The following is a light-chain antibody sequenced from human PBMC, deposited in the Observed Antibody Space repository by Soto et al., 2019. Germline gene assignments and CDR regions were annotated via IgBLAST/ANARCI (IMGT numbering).Light chain of an antibody. CDR2: GAS. V-gene: IGKV3-20*01. Sequence: EIVLTQSPGTLSLSPRERATLSCRASQSVSNNYLAWYQQKPGQAPRLLIYGASNRATGIPDRFSGSGSGTDFTLTISRLEPEDFAVYYCQQYGSSGTFGQGNKVEIK. CDR1: QSVSNNY. J-gene: IGKJ1*01. CDR3: QQYGSSGT.